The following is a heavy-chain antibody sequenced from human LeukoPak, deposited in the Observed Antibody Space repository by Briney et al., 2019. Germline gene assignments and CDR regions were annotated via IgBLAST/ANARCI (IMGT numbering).Heavy chain of an antibody. CDR1: GGSISSSNW. V-gene: IGHV4-4*02. CDR2: IHRSGGT. Sequence: SGTLSLTCAVSGGSISSSNWWSWARQSPGKGLEWIGEIHRSGGTNYNPSLKSRATISVDTSKNQFSLKLSSVTAADTAVYYCARGRYTMVRGVIKALNWFDPWGQGTLVTVSS. D-gene: IGHD3-10*01. CDR3: ARGRYTMVRGVIKALNWFDP. J-gene: IGHJ5*02.